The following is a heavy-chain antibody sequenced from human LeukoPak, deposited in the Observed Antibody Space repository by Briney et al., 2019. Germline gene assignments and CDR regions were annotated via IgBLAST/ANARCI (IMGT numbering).Heavy chain of an antibody. V-gene: IGHV1-69*02. CDR1: GGTFSSYT. D-gene: IGHD1-20*01. Sequence: GASVKVSCKASGGTFSSYTTSWVRQAPGQGLEWMGRIIPILGIANYAQKFQGRVTITADKSTSTAYMELSSLRSEDTAVYYCASAGITGKPTNSYYYYYGMDVWGQGTTVTVSS. CDR3: ASAGITGKPTNSYYYYYGMDV. CDR2: IIPILGIA. J-gene: IGHJ6*02.